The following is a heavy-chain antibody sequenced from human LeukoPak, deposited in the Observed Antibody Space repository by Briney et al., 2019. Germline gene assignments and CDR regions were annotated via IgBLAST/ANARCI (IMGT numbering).Heavy chain of an antibody. J-gene: IGHJ4*02. V-gene: IGHV6-1*01. CDR3: ARGSNWNYGGCDY. CDR1: GDSFSSNSAA. CDR2: TYYRSKWYN. D-gene: IGHD1-7*01. Sequence: SQTLSLTCAISGDSFSSNSAAWIWLRQSPSRGLEWLGRTYYRSKWYNDYAVSVKSRITINPDTSKNQFSLQLNSVTPEDTAVYYCARGSNWNYGGCDYWGQGTLVTVSS.